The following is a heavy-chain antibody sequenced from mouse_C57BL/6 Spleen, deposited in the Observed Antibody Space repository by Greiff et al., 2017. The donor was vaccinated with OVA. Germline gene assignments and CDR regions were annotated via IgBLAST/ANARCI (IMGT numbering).Heavy chain of an antibody. Sequence: VQLKESGGGLVQPGGSLKLSCAASGFTFSDYGMAWVRQAPRKGPEWVAFISNLAYSIYYADTVTGRFTISRENAKNTLYLEMSSLRSEDTAMYYCAREGGSYYFDYWGQGTTLTVSS. J-gene: IGHJ2*01. CDR2: ISNLAYSI. CDR3: AREGGSYYFDY. V-gene: IGHV5-15*01. CDR1: GFTFSDYG.